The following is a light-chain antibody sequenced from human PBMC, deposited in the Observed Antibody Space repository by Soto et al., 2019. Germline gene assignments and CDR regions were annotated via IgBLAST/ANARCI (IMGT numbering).Light chain of an antibody. V-gene: IGKV3-15*01. CDR2: GAS. CDR3: QQYDAWPPGT. CDR1: RTIDTY. Sequence: DIVMTQSPAFVSASLGERVTLSCRDSRTIDTYLAWFQHRLGQPPRLLIFGASVRAPGVPPRFSGGGSGTEFTLTINSLRSEDFAVYFCQQYDAWPPGTFGGGTTVEI. J-gene: IGKJ4*01.